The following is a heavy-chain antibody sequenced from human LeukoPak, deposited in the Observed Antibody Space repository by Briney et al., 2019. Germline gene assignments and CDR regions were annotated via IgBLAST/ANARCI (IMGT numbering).Heavy chain of an antibody. CDR1: GFTFSSHA. Sequence: AGGSLRLSCAASGFTFSSHAMSWVRQAPGKGLEWVSRIRSGGGTTDYTDSVKGRFSISRDTSKNTLYLQMNSLRAEDTAVYYCAKDRSGSGYFDYWGQGTLVTVSS. V-gene: IGHV3-23*01. CDR3: AKDRSGSGYFDY. CDR2: IRSGGGTT. J-gene: IGHJ4*02. D-gene: IGHD3-10*01.